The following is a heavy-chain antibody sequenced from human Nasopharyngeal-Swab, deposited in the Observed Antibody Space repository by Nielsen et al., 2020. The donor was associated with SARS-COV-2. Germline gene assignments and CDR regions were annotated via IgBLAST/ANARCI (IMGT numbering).Heavy chain of an antibody. CDR2: IYYSGST. V-gene: IGHV4-61*01. J-gene: IGHJ6*02. CDR3: ARDWDGYYYYGMDV. CDR1: GGSISSSNW. Sequence: SETLSLTCAVSGGSISSSNWWSWIRQPPGKGLEWIGYIYYSGSTNYNPSLKSRVTISVDTSKNQFSLKLSSVTAADTAVYYCARDWDGYYYYGMDVWGQGTTVTVSS. D-gene: IGHD1-26*01.